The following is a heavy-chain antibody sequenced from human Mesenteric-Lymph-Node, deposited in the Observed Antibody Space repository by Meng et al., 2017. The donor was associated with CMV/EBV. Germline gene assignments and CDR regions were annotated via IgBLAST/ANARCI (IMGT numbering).Heavy chain of an antibody. CDR1: GFTFSSYW. CDR2: ISSSGSTI. V-gene: IGHV3-48*04. D-gene: IGHD3-3*01. J-gene: IGHJ6*02. Sequence: GESLKISCAASGFTFSSYWMSWVRQAPGKGLEWVSYISSSGSTIYYADSVKGRFTISRDNAKNSLYLQMNSLRAEDTAVYYCARETITIFGVEYYYYGMDVWGQGTTVTVSS. CDR3: ARETITIFGVEYYYYGMDV.